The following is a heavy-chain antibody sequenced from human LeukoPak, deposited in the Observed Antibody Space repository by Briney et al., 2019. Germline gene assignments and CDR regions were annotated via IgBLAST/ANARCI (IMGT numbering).Heavy chain of an antibody. Sequence: GGSLRLSCAASGFTFSSYAMSWVRQAPGKGLEWVSAISGSGGSTYYADSVKGRFTISRDNSKNTLYLQMNSLRAEDTAVYYCAKVSPIGYSSSWYGLDYWGQGTLVTVSS. CDR2: ISGSGGST. J-gene: IGHJ4*02. CDR1: GFTFSSYA. V-gene: IGHV3-23*01. D-gene: IGHD6-13*01. CDR3: AKVSPIGYSSSWYGLDY.